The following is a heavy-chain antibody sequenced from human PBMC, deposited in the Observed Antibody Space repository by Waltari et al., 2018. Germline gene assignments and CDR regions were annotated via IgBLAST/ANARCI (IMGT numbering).Heavy chain of an antibody. V-gene: IGHV4-4*07. CDR1: GGSISSYY. Sequence: QVQLQESGPGLVKPSETLSLTCTVSGGSISSYYWSWIRQPAGKGLEWIGRIYTSGSTNYTPALKSRVTMSVDTSKNQFSLKLSSVTAADTAVYYCARAPAVAGHPTDAFDIWGQGTMVTVSS. J-gene: IGHJ3*02. D-gene: IGHD6-19*01. CDR3: ARAPAVAGHPTDAFDI. CDR2: IYTSGST.